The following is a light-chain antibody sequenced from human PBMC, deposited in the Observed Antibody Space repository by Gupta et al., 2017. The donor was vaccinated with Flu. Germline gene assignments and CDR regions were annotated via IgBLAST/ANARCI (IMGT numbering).Light chain of an antibody. CDR1: QSVLYSSNNKNY. CDR3: QQYNSTHWT. J-gene: IGKJ1*01. V-gene: IGKV4-1*01. CDR2: WAS. Sequence: DIVMTHSPDSLAVSLGERATINCKSSQSVLYSSNNKNYLAWYQQKPGQPPKLLIYWASTRESGVPDRFSGSGSGTDFTLTISSLQAEDVAVYYCQQYNSTHWTFGQGTKVEIK.